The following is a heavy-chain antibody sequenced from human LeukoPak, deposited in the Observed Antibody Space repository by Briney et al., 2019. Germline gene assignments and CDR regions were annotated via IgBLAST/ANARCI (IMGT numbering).Heavy chain of an antibody. V-gene: IGHV4-59*08. J-gene: IGHJ4*02. CDR2: IYYSGST. CDR1: GGSISSYY. Sequence: SETLSLTCTVSGGSISSYYWSWIRQPPGKGLEWIGYIYYSGSTNYNPSLKSRVTISVDTSKNQFSLKLSSVTAADTAVYYCARRRYYDSSGYYYFDYWGQGTLVTVSP. D-gene: IGHD3-22*01. CDR3: ARRRYYDSSGYYYFDY.